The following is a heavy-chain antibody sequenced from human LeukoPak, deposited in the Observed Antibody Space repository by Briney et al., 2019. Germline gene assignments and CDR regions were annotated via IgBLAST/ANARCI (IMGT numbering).Heavy chain of an antibody. D-gene: IGHD3-16*01. V-gene: IGHV3-7*03. Sequence: PGGSLRLSCVASGFTFSGYWMSWVRQAPGKGLEWVANIKEDGSEKYSVDSVKGRFTISRDNAKNPLFLQMNSLRAEDTAVYHGARAPGAGRIREAGGGFVLDYGGQG. CDR2: IKEDGSEK. J-gene: IGHJ4*02. CDR1: GFTFSGYW. CDR3: ARAPGAGRIREAGGGFVLDY.